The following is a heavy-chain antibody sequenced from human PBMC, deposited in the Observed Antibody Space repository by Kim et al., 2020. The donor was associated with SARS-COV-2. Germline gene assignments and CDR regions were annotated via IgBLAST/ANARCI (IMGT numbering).Heavy chain of an antibody. D-gene: IGHD3-10*01. J-gene: IGHJ6*02. CDR2: IRNRPYNGTT. CDR3: TRRVRGDYGMDV. CDR1: GFIFGDFA. Sequence: GGSLRLSCTASGFIFGDFAMSWVRQAPGRGLEWVGFIRNRPYNGTTEYAASVKDRITVSRYDSKNIAYLQINSLKTGDTGVYYCTRRVRGDYGMDVWGQG. V-gene: IGHV3-49*04.